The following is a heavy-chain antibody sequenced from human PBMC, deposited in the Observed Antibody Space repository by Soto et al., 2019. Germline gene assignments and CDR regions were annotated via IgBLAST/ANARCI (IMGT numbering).Heavy chain of an antibody. CDR2: VNSVGSTT. CDR3: SRSIIPAGAFDI. J-gene: IGHJ3*02. Sequence: EVQLVESGGGLVQPGGSLGVSFAASGFTFSNYWMHWVRQAPGKGLVWISRVNSVGSTTGYADSMKGRFTISRDNAKNTLNLQMNSLRAEDTAVYYCSRSIIPAGAFDIWGQGTMVTVSS. V-gene: IGHV3-74*01. CDR1: GFTFSNYW. D-gene: IGHD3-3*01.